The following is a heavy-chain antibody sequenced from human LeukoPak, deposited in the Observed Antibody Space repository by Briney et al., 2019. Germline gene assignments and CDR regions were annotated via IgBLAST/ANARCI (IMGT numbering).Heavy chain of an antibody. J-gene: IGHJ3*02. CDR2: INAGNGNT. CDR1: GFTFTSYA. CDR3: ARGDAYCGGDCYSDAFDI. D-gene: IGHD2-21*02. Sequence: ASVKVSCKAPGFTFTSYAMHWVRQAPGQRLEWMGWINAGNGNTKYSQKFQGRVTITRDTSASTAYMELSSLRSEDTAVYYCARGDAYCGGDCYSDAFDIWGQGTMVTVSS. V-gene: IGHV1-3*01.